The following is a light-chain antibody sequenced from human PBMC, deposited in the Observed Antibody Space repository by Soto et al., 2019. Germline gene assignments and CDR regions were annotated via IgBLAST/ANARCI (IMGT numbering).Light chain of an antibody. V-gene: IGKV3-20*01. CDR1: QSVSTNF. J-gene: IGKJ1*01. CDR3: QQYGRTSWT. Sequence: EIVLTQSPGTLSLSPGEGATLSCRASQSVSTNFFAWYQQKPGQAPRLLIYGASTRATGIPDRFSGSGSGTDFXLTISRLEPEDFAVYYCQQYGRTSWTFGQGTKVEIK. CDR2: GAS.